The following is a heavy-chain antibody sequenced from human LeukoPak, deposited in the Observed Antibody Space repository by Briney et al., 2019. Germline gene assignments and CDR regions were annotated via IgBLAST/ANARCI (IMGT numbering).Heavy chain of an antibody. J-gene: IGHJ5*02. Sequence: ASVKVSCKVSGYTLTELPMHWVRQAPGKGLEWMGGFDPEDGETIYAQKFQGRVTMTEDTSTDTAYMELSSLRSEDTAVYYCATGRRYCSSTSCPNWFDPWGQGTLVTVSS. CDR3: ATGRRYCSSTSCPNWFDP. V-gene: IGHV1-24*01. CDR2: FDPEDGET. CDR1: GYTLTELP. D-gene: IGHD2-2*01.